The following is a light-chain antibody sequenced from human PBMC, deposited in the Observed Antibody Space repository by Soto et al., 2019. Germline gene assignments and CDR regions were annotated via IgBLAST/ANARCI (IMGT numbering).Light chain of an antibody. CDR1: QNVGSG. J-gene: IGKJ4*01. V-gene: IGKV3-11*01. CDR3: QQRASWPLT. CDR2: DAS. Sequence: ETVSTQSPATLSLSPGERATLSCRASQNVGSGLAWYQQRPGQAPRLLLYDASTRAPGIPARFSGSGSGTDFTLTISGLEPEDFAVFYCQQRASWPLTFGGGTKVEIK.